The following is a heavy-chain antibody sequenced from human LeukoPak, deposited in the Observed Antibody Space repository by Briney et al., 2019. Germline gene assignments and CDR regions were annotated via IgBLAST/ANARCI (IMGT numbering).Heavy chain of an antibody. CDR2: IDSRGTII. D-gene: IGHD2-2*01. Sequence: GGSLRLSCAVSGFTFSSYNMNWVCQAPGTGQEWVSYIDSRGTIIYYADSVKGRFTISRDKANNSLYLQMNSLTDKDTAVYYCTRAGYCSDASCYVPDYWGQGTLVTVSS. V-gene: IGHV3-48*02. J-gene: IGHJ4*02. CDR3: TRAGYCSDASCYVPDY. CDR1: GFTFSSYN.